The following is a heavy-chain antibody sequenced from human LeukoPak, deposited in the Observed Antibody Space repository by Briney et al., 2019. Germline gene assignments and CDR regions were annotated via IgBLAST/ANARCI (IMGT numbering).Heavy chain of an antibody. J-gene: IGHJ4*02. V-gene: IGHV4-31*03. CDR3: ARHYYDSSGPADYFDY. CDR2: IYYSGST. D-gene: IGHD3-22*01. Sequence: SQTLSLTCTVSGGSISSGGYYWSWIRQHPGKGLEWIGYIYYSGSTYYNPSLKSRVTISVDTSKNQFSLKLSSVTAADTAVYYCARHYYDSSGPADYFDYWGQGTLVTVSS. CDR1: GGSISSGGYY.